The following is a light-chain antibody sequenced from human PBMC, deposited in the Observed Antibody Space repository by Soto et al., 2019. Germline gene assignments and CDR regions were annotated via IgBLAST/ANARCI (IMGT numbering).Light chain of an antibody. Sequence: QSVLTQPASVSGSPGQSITISCTGTSSDVGGYNYVSWYQQHPVKAPKLMIYDVTNRPSGVSDRFSGSKSGNTASLTISGLQAEDEAEYYCSSYTSSSTPYVFGTGTKVTVL. CDR2: DVT. V-gene: IGLV2-14*01. CDR1: SSDVGGYNY. CDR3: SSYTSSSTPYV. J-gene: IGLJ1*01.